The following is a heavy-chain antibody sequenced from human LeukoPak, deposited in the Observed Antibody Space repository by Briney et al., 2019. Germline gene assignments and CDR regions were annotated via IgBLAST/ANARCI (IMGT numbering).Heavy chain of an antibody. D-gene: IGHD2-15*01. CDR3: ARDNSGGTLDP. Sequence: ASVKVSCKASGYTFTGYYMHWVRQAPGQGLEWMGWINPNSGGTNYAQKFQGRVTMTRDTSTSTAYMELSRPRSDDTAVYYCARDNSGGTLDPWGQGTLVTVSS. CDR1: GYTFTGYY. V-gene: IGHV1-2*02. J-gene: IGHJ5*02. CDR2: INPNSGGT.